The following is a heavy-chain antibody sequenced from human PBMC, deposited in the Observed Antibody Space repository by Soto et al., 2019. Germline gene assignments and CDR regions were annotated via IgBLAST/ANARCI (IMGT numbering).Heavy chain of an antibody. V-gene: IGHV4-34*01. CDR1: GGSFRGFY. Sequence: PSETPSPTCAVYGGSFRGFYLRWIRHPPRKGREWIGEINHSGSTNYNPSLKSRVTISVDTSKNQFSLKLSSVTAADTAVYYCARFKVRFGDHKPPYYYYGMDVWGQGTTVTVSS. CDR3: ARFKVRFGDHKPPYYYYGMDV. D-gene: IGHD3-10*01. CDR2: INHSGST. J-gene: IGHJ6*02.